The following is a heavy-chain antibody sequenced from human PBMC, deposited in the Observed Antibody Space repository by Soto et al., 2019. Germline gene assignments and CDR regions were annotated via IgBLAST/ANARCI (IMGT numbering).Heavy chain of an antibody. D-gene: IGHD3-16*02. V-gene: IGHV3-23*01. J-gene: IGHJ4*02. CDR1: GFLFSSYA. CDR3: ARDRLRLGELSLIGYFDY. Sequence: GSLRLSCAASGFLFSSYAMSWVRQAPGKGLEWVSGISGSGGSTYYPDSVKGRFTISRDNSKNTLFLQMSSLRVEDTAVYYCARDRLRLGELSLIGYFDYWGQGTLVTVSS. CDR2: ISGSGGST.